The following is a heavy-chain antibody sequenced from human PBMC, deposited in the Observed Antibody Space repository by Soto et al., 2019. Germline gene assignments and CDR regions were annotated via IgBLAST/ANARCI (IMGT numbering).Heavy chain of an antibody. CDR3: ARKRGGIVVVVAAGYYFDY. V-gene: IGHV4-34*01. Sequence: QVQLQQWGAGLLKPSETLSLTCAVYGGSFSGYYWSWIRQPPGKGLEWIGEINHSGSTNYNPSLKSRVTISVDTSKNQFSLKLSSVTAADTAVHYCARKRGGIVVVVAAGYYFDYWGQGTLVTVSS. CDR1: GGSFSGYY. CDR2: INHSGST. J-gene: IGHJ4*02. D-gene: IGHD2-15*01.